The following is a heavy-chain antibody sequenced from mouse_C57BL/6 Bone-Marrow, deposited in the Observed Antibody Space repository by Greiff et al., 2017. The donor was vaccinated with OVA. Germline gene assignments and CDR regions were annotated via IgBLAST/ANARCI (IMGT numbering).Heavy chain of an antibody. CDR2: INPGSGGT. CDR3: ARDGSYAMDY. CDR1: GYAFTNYL. V-gene: IGHV1-54*01. Sequence: VQLQQSGAELVRPGTSVKVSCKASGYAFTNYLIEWVKQRPGQGLEWIGVINPGSGGTNYNEKFKGKATLTADKSSSTAYMQLSSLTSEDSAVYFCARDGSYAMDYWGQGTSVTVSS. D-gene: IGHD2-3*01. J-gene: IGHJ4*01.